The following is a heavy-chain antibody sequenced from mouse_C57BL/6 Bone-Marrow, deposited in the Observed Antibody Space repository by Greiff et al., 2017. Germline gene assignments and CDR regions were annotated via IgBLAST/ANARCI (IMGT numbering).Heavy chain of an antibody. CDR1: VYTFTSYW. CDR3: ARPYYSNYWYFDV. V-gene: IGHV1-55*01. Sequence: QVQLQQPGAELVKPGASVKMSCKASVYTFTSYWITWVKQRPGQGLEWIGDIYPGSGSTNYNEKFKSKATLTVDTSSSTAYMQLSSLTSDDSAVYYCARPYYSNYWYFDVWGTGTTVTVSS. CDR2: IYPGSGST. J-gene: IGHJ1*03. D-gene: IGHD2-5*01.